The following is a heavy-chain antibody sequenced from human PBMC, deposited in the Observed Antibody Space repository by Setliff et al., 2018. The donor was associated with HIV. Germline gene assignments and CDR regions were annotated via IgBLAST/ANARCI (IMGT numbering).Heavy chain of an antibody. Sequence: ASVKVSCKASGYTLTDYYMHWVRQAPGQGLEWMGWINPKSGGTNSALKFQGRVTMTRDTSISTAYMELSRLRSDDTAVYYCARDGGGPGDYYYYYMDVWGKGTTVTVSS. V-gene: IGHV1-2*02. CDR2: INPKSGGT. CDR1: GYTLTDYY. CDR3: ARDGGGPGDYYYYYMDV. D-gene: IGHD3-16*01. J-gene: IGHJ6*03.